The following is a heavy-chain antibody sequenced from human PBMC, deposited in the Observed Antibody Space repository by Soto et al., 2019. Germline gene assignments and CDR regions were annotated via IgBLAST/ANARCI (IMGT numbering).Heavy chain of an antibody. J-gene: IGHJ4*02. CDR1: GDSVSSNNIA. D-gene: IGHD3-10*01. CDR3: ARGRGSIFDY. Sequence: TLSLTCAVSGDSVSSNNIAWNWLRQSPWRGFEWLGRTYYRSKWYNEYAVSVRSRITINLDTSKNQFSLQLNSVTPEDTAVYYCARGRGSIFDYWGQGAQVTASS. CDR2: TYYRSKWYN. V-gene: IGHV6-1*01.